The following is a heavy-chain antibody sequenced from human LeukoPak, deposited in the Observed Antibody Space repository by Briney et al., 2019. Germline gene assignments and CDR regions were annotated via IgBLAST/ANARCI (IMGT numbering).Heavy chain of an antibody. J-gene: IGHJ4*02. Sequence: PGGSLRLSCAASGFTFSSAWMSWVRQAPGKGLEWVGRIKSKGHGGTTDYIAPVKGRFTVSRDDSKDTLYLQMNSLRTEDTGVYYRTTDIKYWGQGTLVTVSS. D-gene: IGHD3-10*01. CDR3: TTDIKY. CDR1: GFTFSSAW. CDR2: IKSKGHGGTT. V-gene: IGHV3-15*01.